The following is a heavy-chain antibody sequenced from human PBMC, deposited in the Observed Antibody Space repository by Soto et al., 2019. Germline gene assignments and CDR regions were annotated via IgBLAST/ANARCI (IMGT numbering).Heavy chain of an antibody. Sequence: SVKVSCKASGGTFSSYTISWVRQAPGQGLEWMGRIIPILGIANYAQKLQGRVTITADKSTSTAYMELSSLRSEDTAVYYCARSTGTTPGWFDPWGQGTLVTVSS. CDR1: GGTFSSYT. J-gene: IGHJ5*02. CDR2: IIPILGIA. V-gene: IGHV1-69*02. D-gene: IGHD1-1*01. CDR3: ARSTGTTPGWFDP.